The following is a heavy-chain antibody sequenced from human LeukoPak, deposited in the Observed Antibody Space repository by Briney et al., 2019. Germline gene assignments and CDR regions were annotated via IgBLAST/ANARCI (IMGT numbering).Heavy chain of an antibody. CDR1: GYTFTSYY. J-gene: IGHJ4*02. CDR3: PRARGPTSSSSCDY. D-gene: IGHD6-6*01. CDR2: LNPSGCST. Sequence: ASVKVSCKASGYTFTSYYMHWVRQTPGQGLEWMGILNPSGCSTSYAQKFQGRVTMTRHMSTSKVYMELSSLRSEDTAVYYCPRARGPTSSSSCDYWGQGPLVTVSS. V-gene: IGHV1-46*01.